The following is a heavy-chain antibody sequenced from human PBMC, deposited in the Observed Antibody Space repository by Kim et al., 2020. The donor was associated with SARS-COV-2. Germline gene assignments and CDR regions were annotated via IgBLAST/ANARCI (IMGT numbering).Heavy chain of an antibody. V-gene: IGHV3-30*04. Sequence: GGSLRLSCAASGFTFSSYAMHWVRQAPGKGLEWVAVISYDGSNKYYADSVKGRFTISRDNSKNTLYLQMNSLRAEDTAVYYCARDFGGYRGDYYYGMDVWGQGTTVTVSS. CDR3: ARDFGGYRGDYYYGMDV. CDR1: GFTFSSYA. J-gene: IGHJ6*02. D-gene: IGHD5-12*01. CDR2: ISYDGSNK.